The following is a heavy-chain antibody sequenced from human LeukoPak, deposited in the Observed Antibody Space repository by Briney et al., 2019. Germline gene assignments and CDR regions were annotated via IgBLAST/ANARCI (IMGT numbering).Heavy chain of an antibody. Sequence: ASVKVSCKASGGTFSSYAISWVRQAPGQGLEWMGGIIPIFGTANYAQKFQGRVTITADESTSTAYMELSSLRSEDTAVYYCTTGAKQQLVSGDWFDPWGQGTLVTVSS. CDR2: IIPIFGTA. J-gene: IGHJ5*02. CDR3: TTGAKQQLVSGDWFDP. D-gene: IGHD6-13*01. V-gene: IGHV1-69*13. CDR1: GGTFSSYA.